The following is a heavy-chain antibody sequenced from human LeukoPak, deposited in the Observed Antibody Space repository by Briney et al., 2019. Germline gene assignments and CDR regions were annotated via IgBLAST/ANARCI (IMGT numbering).Heavy chain of an antibody. CDR2: IDYSGST. CDR1: GGSISSSSYY. V-gene: IGHV4-39*01. CDR3: ARLDPSYYYDSSGYYPYWYYFDY. Sequence: PSETLSLTCTVSGGSISSSSYYWGWIRQPPGKGLEWIGSIDYSGSTYYNPSLKSRVTISVDTYKTPFSLKLRSVTAADTAVYYCARLDPSYYYDSSGYYPYWYYFDYWGQGTLVTVSS. J-gene: IGHJ4*02. D-gene: IGHD3-22*01.